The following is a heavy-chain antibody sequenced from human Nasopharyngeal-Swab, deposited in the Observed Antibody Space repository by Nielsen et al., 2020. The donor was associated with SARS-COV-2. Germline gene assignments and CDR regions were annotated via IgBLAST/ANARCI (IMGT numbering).Heavy chain of an antibody. V-gene: IGHV3-23*01. CDR2: ISGGTGGT. D-gene: IGHD3-16*01. Sequence: GESLKISCAASGFTFSSYAMSWVRQAPGKGLEWVSAISGGTGGTFYADSVKGRFTISRDNSKNTLFLQMNSLRAEDTAVYYCAKDYNSVGWGSNKIYYMDVWGKGTTVTVSS. CDR1: GFTFSSYA. J-gene: IGHJ6*03. CDR3: AKDYNSVGWGSNKIYYMDV.